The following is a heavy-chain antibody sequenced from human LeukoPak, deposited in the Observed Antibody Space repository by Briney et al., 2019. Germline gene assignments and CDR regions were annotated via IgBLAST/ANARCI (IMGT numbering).Heavy chain of an antibody. CDR2: ISGSGGST. V-gene: IGHV3-23*01. J-gene: IGHJ4*02. Sequence: GGSLRLSCAASGFTVSSKYMGWVRQAPGKGLEWVSAISGSGGSTYYADSVKGRFTISRDNSKNTLYLQMNSLRAEDTAVYYCAKDKYTYGLNFDYWGQGTLVTVSS. CDR3: AKDKYTYGLNFDY. D-gene: IGHD5-18*01. CDR1: GFTVSSKY.